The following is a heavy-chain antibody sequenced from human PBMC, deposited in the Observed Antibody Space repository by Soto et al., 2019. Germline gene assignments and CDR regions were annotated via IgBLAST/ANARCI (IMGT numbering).Heavy chain of an antibody. CDR2: ISGSGGST. CDR1: GFTFSSYA. J-gene: IGHJ4*02. V-gene: IGHV3-23*01. CDR3: AKAMAAAGTGEVDY. Sequence: EVQLLESGGGLVQPGGSLRLSCAASGFTFSSYAMSWVRQAPGKGLEWVSAISGSGGSTYYADSVKGRFTISRDNSKNTLYLQMSSLRAEDTAVYYCAKAMAAAGTGEVDYWGQGTLVTVSS. D-gene: IGHD6-13*01.